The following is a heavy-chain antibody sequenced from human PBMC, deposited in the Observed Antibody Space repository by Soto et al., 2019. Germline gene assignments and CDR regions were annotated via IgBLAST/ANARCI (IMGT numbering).Heavy chain of an antibody. V-gene: IGHV3-23*01. CDR1: GFTFSSYA. J-gene: IGHJ4*02. D-gene: IGHD3-16*02. CDR3: AKGPWRYRTKYYFDY. CDR2: ISGSGGST. Sequence: EVQLLESGGGLVQPGGSLRLSCAASGFTFSSYAMSWVRQAPGKRLEWVSAISGSGGSTYYADSVKGRFTISRDNSKNTLYLQMNSLRAEDTAVYYCAKGPWRYRTKYYFDYWGQGTLVTVSS.